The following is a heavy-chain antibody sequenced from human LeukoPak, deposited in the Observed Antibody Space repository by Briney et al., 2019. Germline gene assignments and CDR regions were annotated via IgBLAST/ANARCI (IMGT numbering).Heavy chain of an antibody. V-gene: IGHV1-46*01. Sequence: ASVKVSCKASGYTFTSYYMHWVRQAPGQGLEWMGIINPSGGSTSYAQKFQGRVTITADKSTSTAYMELSSLRSEDTAVYYCARDGLPYYDILTGYYTHWGQGTLVTVSS. J-gene: IGHJ4*02. CDR2: INPSGGST. CDR3: ARDGLPYYDILTGYYTH. CDR1: GYTFTSYY. D-gene: IGHD3-9*01.